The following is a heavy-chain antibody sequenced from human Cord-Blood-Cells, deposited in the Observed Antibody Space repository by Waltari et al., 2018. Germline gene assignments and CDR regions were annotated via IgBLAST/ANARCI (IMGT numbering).Heavy chain of an antibody. CDR2: IGSSGSTR. V-gene: IGHV3-48*03. J-gene: IGHJ4*02. Sequence: EVQLVESGGGLVQRGGFLRLLCAVSGFIFSSYEMNWVRLAPGKGVEWVSYIGSSGSTRYYADSGKGRFTISRDNAKNSLYLQMNSLRAEDTAVYYCARVPPPPTGYYFDYWGQGTLVTVSS. CDR3: ARVPPPPTGYYFDY. CDR1: GFIFSSYE.